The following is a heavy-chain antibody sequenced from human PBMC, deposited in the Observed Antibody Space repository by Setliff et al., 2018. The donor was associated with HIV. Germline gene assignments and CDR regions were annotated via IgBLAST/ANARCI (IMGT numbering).Heavy chain of an antibody. CDR2: FMYTDIHYVNYLN. D-gene: IGHD6-19*01. CDR1: GPSFVGDNH. CDR3: ARARSDWYNVRPYYFDL. V-gene: IGHV4-30-4*01. J-gene: IGHJ4*02. Sequence: SETLSLTCAVSGPSFVGDNHWSWIRQTPERGLEWIAYFMYTDIHYVNYLNYRNPSLASRLSISVDKSKNQFSLTLSPVTAADTAVYYCARARSDWYNVRPYYFDLWGQGTPVTVSS.